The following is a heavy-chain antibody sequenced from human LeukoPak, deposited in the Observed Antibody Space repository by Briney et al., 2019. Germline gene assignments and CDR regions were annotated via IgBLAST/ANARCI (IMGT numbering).Heavy chain of an antibody. CDR1: GGSISSYY. J-gene: IGHJ4*02. CDR2: IYYSGST. D-gene: IGHD5-24*01. V-gene: IGHV4-59*01. Sequence: SETLSLTCTVSGGSISSYYWSWIRQPPGKGLEWIGYIYYSGSTNYNPSLKSRVTISVDTSKNQFSLKLSSVTAADTAVYYCARWLQPYFDYWGQGTLVTVSS. CDR3: ARWLQPYFDY.